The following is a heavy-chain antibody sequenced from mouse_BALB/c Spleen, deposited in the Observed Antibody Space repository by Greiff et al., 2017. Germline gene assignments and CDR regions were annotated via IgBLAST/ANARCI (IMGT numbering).Heavy chain of an antibody. CDR3: TRDGYDGGADAMDY. J-gene: IGHJ4*01. Sequence: EVKLQESGGGLVKPGGSLKLSCAASGFTFSSYTMSWVRQTPEKGLEWVATISSGGSYTYYPDSVKGRFTISRDNAKNTLYLQMSSLKSEDTAMYYCTRDGYDGGADAMDYWGQGTSVTVSS. CDR1: GFTFSSYT. CDR2: ISSGGSYT. D-gene: IGHD2-2*01. V-gene: IGHV5-6-4*01.